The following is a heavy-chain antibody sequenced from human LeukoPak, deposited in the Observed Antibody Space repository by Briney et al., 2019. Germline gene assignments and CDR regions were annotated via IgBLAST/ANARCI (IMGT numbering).Heavy chain of an antibody. J-gene: IGHJ4*02. CDR1: GGSFSGCY. CDR3: ARRGVVPAARRQFDY. CDR2: INHSGST. Sequence: PSEALSLTCAVYGGSFSGCYWSWIRQPPGKGLEWIGEINHSGSTNYNPSLKSRVTISVDTSKNQFSLKLSSVTAADTAVYYCARRGVVPAARRQFDYWGQGTLVTVSS. D-gene: IGHD2-2*01. V-gene: IGHV4-34*01.